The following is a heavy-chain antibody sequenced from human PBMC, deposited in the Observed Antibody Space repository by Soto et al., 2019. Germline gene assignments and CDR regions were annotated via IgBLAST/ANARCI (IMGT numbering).Heavy chain of an antibody. CDR1: GFTFNIYA. Sequence: GGSLRLSCAASGFTFNIYAMSWVRQAPGKGLEWVSFISGSGGSMYYADSVKGRFTISRDNSKNTVYLQMNTLRAEDTAVYYCAKDWGRGGATADYYYALDVWGHGTTVTVSS. V-gene: IGHV3-23*01. J-gene: IGHJ6*02. CDR2: ISGSGGSM. D-gene: IGHD1-26*01. CDR3: AKDWGRGGATADYYYALDV.